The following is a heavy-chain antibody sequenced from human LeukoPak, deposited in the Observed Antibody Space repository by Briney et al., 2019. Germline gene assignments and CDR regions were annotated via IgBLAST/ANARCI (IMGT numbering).Heavy chain of an antibody. Sequence: SETLSLTCTVSGGSISSYYWSWIRQPPGKGLEWIGYIYYSGSTNYNPSLKSRVTISVDTSKNQFSLKLSSVTAADTAVYYCARDGVETRIYMDVWGKGTTVTVSS. CDR2: IYYSGST. D-gene: IGHD3-3*01. CDR1: GGSISSYY. CDR3: ARDGVETRIYMDV. V-gene: IGHV4-59*01. J-gene: IGHJ6*03.